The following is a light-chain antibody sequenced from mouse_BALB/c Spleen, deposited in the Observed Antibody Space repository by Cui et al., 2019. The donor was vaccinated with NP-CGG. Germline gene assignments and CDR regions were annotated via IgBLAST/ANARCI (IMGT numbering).Light chain of an antibody. Sequence: QAVVTQESAFTTSPGETVTITCRSSTGAVTTSNYANWVQEKPDHLFTGLIGGTNNRVPGVPARFSGSLIGDKAALTITGAQTEDEAIYFCALWYSNHWVFGGGTKLTVL. J-gene: IGLJ1*01. CDR2: GTN. CDR3: ALWYSNHWV. CDR1: TGAVTTSNY. V-gene: IGLV1*01.